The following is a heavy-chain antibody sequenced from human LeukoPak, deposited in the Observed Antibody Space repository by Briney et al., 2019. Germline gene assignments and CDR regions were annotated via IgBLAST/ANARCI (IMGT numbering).Heavy chain of an antibody. J-gene: IGHJ5*02. CDR2: IYPGNSET. D-gene: IGHD3-10*01. V-gene: IGHV5-51*01. CDR1: GYSFTNYW. Sequence: GESLKISCKASGYSFTNYWIAWLRQRPGKGLEWMGVIYPGNSETRYSPSFQGQVTISVDKSINTAYLQWSSLKASDTAMYYCATVWFGNWFDPWGQGTLVTVSS. CDR3: ATVWFGNWFDP.